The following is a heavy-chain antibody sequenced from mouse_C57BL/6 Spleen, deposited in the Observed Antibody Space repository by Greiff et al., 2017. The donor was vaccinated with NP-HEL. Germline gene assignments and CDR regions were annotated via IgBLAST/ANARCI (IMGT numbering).Heavy chain of an antibody. CDR1: GFTFSSYA. D-gene: IGHD3-3*01. J-gene: IGHJ2*01. CDR3: ARGRGIDY. CDR2: ISDGGSYT. V-gene: IGHV5-4*01. Sequence: DVHLVESGGGLVKPGGSLKLSCAASGFTFSSYAMSWVRQTPEKRLEWVATISDGGSYTYYPDNVKGRFTISRDNAKNNLYLQMSHLKSEDTAMYYCARGRGIDYWGQGTTLTVSS.